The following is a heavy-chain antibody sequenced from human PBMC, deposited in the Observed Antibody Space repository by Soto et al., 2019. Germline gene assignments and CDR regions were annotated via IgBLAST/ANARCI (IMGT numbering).Heavy chain of an antibody. CDR2: IKTKTEGVTT. V-gene: IGHV3-15*07. D-gene: IGHD2-15*01. Sequence: GGSLRLSCAVSGFTFSNAWMYWVRQAPGKGLEWVGRIKTKTEGVTTDYTAPVKGRFTISRDESTDTLFLQMNNLQKENTTKYYCTTKKIRDNCRGFDPWGQGTLVTVSS. CDR3: TTKKIRDNCRGFDP. J-gene: IGHJ5*02. CDR1: GFTFSNAW.